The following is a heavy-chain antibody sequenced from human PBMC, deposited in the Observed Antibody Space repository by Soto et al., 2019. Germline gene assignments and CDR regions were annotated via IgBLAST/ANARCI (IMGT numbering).Heavy chain of an antibody. CDR1: GFIFRSYG. J-gene: IGHJ2*01. CDR2: IWYDGSKK. D-gene: IGHD1-26*01. Sequence: GGSLRLSCAASGFIFRSYGMHWVRQAPGKGLEWVAMIWYDGSKKYYADSVKGRFTISRDNSKNALFLEVNTLRADDTAVYYCARDGSAPQVRYFDLWGRGTLVTVSS. CDR3: ARDGSAPQVRYFDL. V-gene: IGHV3-33*01.